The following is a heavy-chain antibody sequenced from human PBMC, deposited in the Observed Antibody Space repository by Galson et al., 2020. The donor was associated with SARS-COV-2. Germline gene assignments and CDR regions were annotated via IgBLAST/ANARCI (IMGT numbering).Heavy chain of an antibody. CDR1: GYTFTCSY. V-gene: IGHV1-2*02. J-gene: IGHJ6*02. CDR3: ASKGSEMAFYYYYGMDV. Sequence: SVKVPCKASGYTFTCSYMHWVRQAPGQGLEWMGWINPNRGATNNAQKFQGRVTMTRDTSISTAYMELSRLRSDDTAVYYCASKGSEMAFYYYYGMDVWGQGTTVTVSS. CDR2: INPNRGAT.